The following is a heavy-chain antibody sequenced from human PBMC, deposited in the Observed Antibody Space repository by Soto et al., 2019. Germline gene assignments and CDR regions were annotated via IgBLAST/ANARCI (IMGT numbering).Heavy chain of an antibody. CDR1: GGSISSFTYY. CDR3: ARRERYYGSPGWFDP. Sequence: PSETLSLTCSVSGGSISSFTYYWGWIRQPPGKGLEWIGTVYYNENTYYNPSLKSRVTITVDTAKNQFSLNLRSVTAADTAMYCCARRERYYGSPGWFDPWGPGTLDTVSS. V-gene: IGHV4-39*01. CDR2: VYYNENT. J-gene: IGHJ5*02. D-gene: IGHD3-10*01.